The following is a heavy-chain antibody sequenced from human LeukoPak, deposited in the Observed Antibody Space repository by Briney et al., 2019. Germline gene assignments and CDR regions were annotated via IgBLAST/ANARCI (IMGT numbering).Heavy chain of an antibody. J-gene: IGHJ5*02. CDR3: ARGYVDSSGWSPNWFDP. D-gene: IGHD6-19*01. Sequence: SETLSLTCTVSGGSISSYYWSWIRQPAGKGPEWIGYIYYSGSTYYNPSLKSRVTTSVDTSKNQFSLKLSSVTAADTAVYYCARGYVDSSGWSPNWFDPWGQGTLVTVSS. CDR2: IYYSGST. CDR1: GGSISSYY. V-gene: IGHV4-59*06.